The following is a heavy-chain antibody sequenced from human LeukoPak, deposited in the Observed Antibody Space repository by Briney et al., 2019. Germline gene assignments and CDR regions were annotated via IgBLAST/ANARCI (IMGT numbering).Heavy chain of an antibody. D-gene: IGHD3-3*01. CDR3: ARGHPAAGGYYSYSDY. J-gene: IGHJ4*02. V-gene: IGHV1-69*05. CDR1: GGTFSSYA. Sequence: ASVKVSCKASGGTFSSYAISWVRQAPGQGLEWMGGIIPLFGTPNYAQKFQGRVTITTDKSTGTTYMELSSLRSEDTAVYYCARGHPAAGGYYSYSDYWGQGTLVTVSS. CDR2: IIPLFGTP.